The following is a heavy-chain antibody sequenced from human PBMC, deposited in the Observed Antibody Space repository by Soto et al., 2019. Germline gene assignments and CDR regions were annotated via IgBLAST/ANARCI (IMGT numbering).Heavy chain of an antibody. J-gene: IGHJ4*02. CDR3: ARRQGITMVREWIQKGNEIGY. CDR1: GGTFSSYT. V-gene: IGHV1-69*02. CDR2: IIPILGIA. D-gene: IGHD3-10*01. Sequence: SVKVSCKASGGTFSSYTISWVRQAPGQGLEWMGRIIPILGIANYAQKFQGRVTITADKSTSTAYMELSSLRSEDTAVYYCARRQGITMVREWIQKGNEIGYWGQGALVTGSS.